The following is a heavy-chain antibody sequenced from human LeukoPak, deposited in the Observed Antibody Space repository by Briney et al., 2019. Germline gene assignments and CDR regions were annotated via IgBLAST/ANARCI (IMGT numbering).Heavy chain of an antibody. D-gene: IGHD2-2*01. Sequence: GGSLRLSCAASGFTFDDYAMHWVRQAPGKGLEWVSGISWNSGSIGYADSVKGRFTISRDNAKNSLYLQMNSLRAEDTALYYCAKAPYCSSTSCSLWPFDPWGQGTLVTVSS. V-gene: IGHV3-9*01. CDR3: AKAPYCSSTSCSLWPFDP. J-gene: IGHJ5*02. CDR1: GFTFDDYA. CDR2: ISWNSGSI.